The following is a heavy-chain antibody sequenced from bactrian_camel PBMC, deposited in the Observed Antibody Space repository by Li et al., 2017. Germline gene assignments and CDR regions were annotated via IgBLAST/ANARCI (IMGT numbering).Heavy chain of an antibody. V-gene: IGHV3S1*01. J-gene: IGHJ6*01. CDR2: IDISGGTT. D-gene: IGHD2*01. CDR1: GFTFSNFM. Sequence: HVQLVESGGGSVQPGGSLRLSCAGSGFTFSNFMMYWVRQAPGKGLEWVSGIDISGGTTYYADSVKGRFTISRDNAKNTMYLQMNSLKTEDTAVYYCATSLLGSNYYLIAFGFGYWGQGTQVTVS. CDR3: ATSLLGSNYYLIAFGFGY.